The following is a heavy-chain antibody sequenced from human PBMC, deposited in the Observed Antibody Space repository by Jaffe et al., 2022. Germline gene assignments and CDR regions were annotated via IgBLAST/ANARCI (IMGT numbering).Heavy chain of an antibody. V-gene: IGHV4-59*01. CDR1: GGSISSYY. CDR3: ARDQRSGGLGY. Sequence: QVQLQESGPGLVKPSETLSLTCTVSGGSISSYYWSWIRQPPGKGLEWIGYIYYSGSTNYNPSLKSRVTISVDTSKNQFSLKLSSVTAADTAVYYCARDQRSGGLGYWGQGTLVTVSS. J-gene: IGHJ4*02. D-gene: IGHD6-19*01. CDR2: IYYSGST.